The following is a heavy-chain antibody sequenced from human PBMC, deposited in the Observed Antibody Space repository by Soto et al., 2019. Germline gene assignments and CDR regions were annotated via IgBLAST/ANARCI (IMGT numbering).Heavy chain of an antibody. V-gene: IGHV3-49*03. Sequence: PGGSLRLSCTAFGFTFGDYAMSWFRQAPGKGLEWVGFIRSKAYGGTTEYAASVKGRFTISRDDSKSIAYLQMNSLKTEDTAVYYCTSFPRGYSGYDPRYYYYYYGMDVWGQGTTVTVSS. D-gene: IGHD5-12*01. CDR2: IRSKAYGGTT. CDR1: GFTFGDYA. CDR3: TSFPRGYSGYDPRYYYYYYGMDV. J-gene: IGHJ6*02.